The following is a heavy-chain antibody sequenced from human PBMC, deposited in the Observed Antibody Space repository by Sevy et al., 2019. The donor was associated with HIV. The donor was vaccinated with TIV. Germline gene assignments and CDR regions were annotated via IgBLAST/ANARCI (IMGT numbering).Heavy chain of an antibody. CDR1: GFTFSSYG. D-gene: IGHD2-2*01. CDR2: ISYDGSNK. J-gene: IGHJ6*03. V-gene: IGHV3-30*18. CDR3: AKALKAGYQLPKESYYMDV. Sequence: GGALRLSCAASGFTFSSYGMHWVRQAPGKGLEWVAVISYDGSNKYYADSVKGRFTISRDNSKNTLYLQMNSLRAEDTAVYYCAKALKAGYQLPKESYYMDVWGKGTTVTVSS.